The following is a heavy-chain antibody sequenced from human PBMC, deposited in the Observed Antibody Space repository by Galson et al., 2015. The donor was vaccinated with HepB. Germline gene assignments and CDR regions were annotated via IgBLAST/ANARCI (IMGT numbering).Heavy chain of an antibody. CDR2: MNPNSGNT. CDR3: ARDSYSSGWYWTIGFDP. Sequence: SVKVSCKASGYTFTSYDINWVRQATGQGLEWMGWMNPNSGNTGYAQKFQGRVTMTRNTSISTAYMELSGLRSEDTAVYYCARDSYSSGWYWTIGFDPWGQGTLVTVSS. D-gene: IGHD6-19*01. V-gene: IGHV1-8*01. J-gene: IGHJ5*02. CDR1: GYTFTSYD.